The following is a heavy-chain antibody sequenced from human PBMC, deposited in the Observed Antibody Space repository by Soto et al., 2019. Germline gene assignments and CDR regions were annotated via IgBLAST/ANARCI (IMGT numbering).Heavy chain of an antibody. CDR3: AEDRYFDHDSSGSLFDN. CDR1: GFTFNIYA. V-gene: IGHV3-23*01. Sequence: EVQLLESGGDLIQPGGSLRLSCAASGFTFNIYAMAWVRQAPGKGLEWVSAISRYGDFTYYADSVEGRFTISRDNSKNTLYRQMNSLRAEDTALYNCAEDRYFDHDSSGSLFDNWGQGTLVIVAS. D-gene: IGHD3-22*01. CDR2: ISRYGDFT. J-gene: IGHJ4*02.